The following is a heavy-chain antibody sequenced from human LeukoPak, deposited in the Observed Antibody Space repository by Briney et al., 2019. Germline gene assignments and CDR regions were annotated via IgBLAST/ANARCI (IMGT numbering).Heavy chain of an antibody. V-gene: IGHV3-30*18. CDR2: ISYDGSNK. CDR3: AKVGHFGNNYDSSGYPHYYFDY. CDR1: GFTFSSYD. Sequence: QTGGSLRLSCAASGFTFSSYDMHWVRQAPGKGLEWVAVISYDGSNKYYADSVKGRFTISRDNSKNTLYLQMNSLRAEDTAVYYCAKVGHFGNNYDSSGYPHYYFDYWGQGTLVTVSS. J-gene: IGHJ4*02. D-gene: IGHD3-22*01.